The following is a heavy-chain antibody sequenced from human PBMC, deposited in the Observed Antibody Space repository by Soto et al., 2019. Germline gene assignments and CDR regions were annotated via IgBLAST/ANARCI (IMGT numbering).Heavy chain of an antibody. CDR3: ARGIEGWYQGRYYYGMDV. CDR2: IYYSGST. Sequence: QVQLQESGPGLVKPSETLSLTCTVSGGSVSSGSYYWSWIRQPPGKGLEWIGYIYYSGSTNYNPSLKRRVSISVETSKNRFSPKLSSVAAADTAVYYCARGIEGWYQGRYYYGMDVWGQGTTVTVSS. V-gene: IGHV4-61*01. CDR1: GGSVSSGSYY. J-gene: IGHJ6*01. D-gene: IGHD6-19*01.